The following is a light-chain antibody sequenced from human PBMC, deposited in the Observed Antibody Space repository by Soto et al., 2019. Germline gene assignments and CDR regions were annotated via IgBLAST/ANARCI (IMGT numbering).Light chain of an antibody. CDR3: QQYNSYSQS. CDR1: QSISSW. Sequence: DIQMTQSPSTLSASVGDRVTITCRASQSISSWLAWYQQKPGKAPKLLIYKSSSLGSGVPSRFSGSGSGTVFTLTISSLQPDDFATYYCQQYNSYSQSCGQGTKLEIK. CDR2: KSS. J-gene: IGKJ2*01. V-gene: IGKV1-5*03.